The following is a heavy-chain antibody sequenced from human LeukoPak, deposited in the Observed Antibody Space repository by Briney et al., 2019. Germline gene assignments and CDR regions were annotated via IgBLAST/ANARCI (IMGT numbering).Heavy chain of an antibody. Sequence: GGSLRLSCAASGFTFSSYEMNWVRQAPGKGLEWVSYMSRSGSTTYSADSVKGRFTISRDNAKNSLYLQMNSLRAEDTAVYYCARGTDFDYWGQGTLVTVS. D-gene: IGHD1-14*01. CDR2: MSRSGSTT. CDR3: ARGTDFDY. J-gene: IGHJ4*02. V-gene: IGHV3-48*03. CDR1: GFTFSSYE.